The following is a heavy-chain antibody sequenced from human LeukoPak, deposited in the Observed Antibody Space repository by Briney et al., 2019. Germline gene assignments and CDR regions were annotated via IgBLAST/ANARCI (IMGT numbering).Heavy chain of an antibody. Sequence: PSQTLSLTCAVSGGSISSGIYSWNWIRQPPGMGLEWIGYIYHTGHPYYNPSLKSRVTISVDRSKNQFSLKLSSVTAADPAVYYCARDSGDYPYYFDSWGQGALVTVSS. V-gene: IGHV4-30-2*01. CDR1: GGSISSGIYS. J-gene: IGHJ4*02. CDR3: ARDSGDYPYYFDS. D-gene: IGHD3-10*01. CDR2: IYHTGHP.